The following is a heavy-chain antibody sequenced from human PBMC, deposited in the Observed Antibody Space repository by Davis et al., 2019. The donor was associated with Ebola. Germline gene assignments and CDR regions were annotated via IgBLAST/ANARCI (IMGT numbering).Heavy chain of an antibody. CDR2: IHPNSGGT. CDR3: ARDHNWGPDY. D-gene: IGHD7-27*01. J-gene: IGHJ4*02. CDR1: GYTFTGHY. Sequence: ASVKVSCKTSGYTFTGHYFHWVRQAPGQGLEWIGWIHPNSGGTNYAQKFQGRLTVTRDTSISTAYMELSALTSDDTAVYYCARDHNWGPDYWGQGTLVTVSS. V-gene: IGHV1-2*02.